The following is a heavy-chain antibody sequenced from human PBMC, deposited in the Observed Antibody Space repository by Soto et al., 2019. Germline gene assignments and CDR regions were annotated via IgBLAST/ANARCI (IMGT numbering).Heavy chain of an antibody. CDR3: ARDVGYGDFSAALLD. V-gene: IGHV1-69*01. CDR1: GGTFSSHS. Sequence: VQLMQSGAEVKQPGSSVKVSCKASGGTFSSHSINWVRQAPGQGLEWMGGIITLFVTANYAQNFQGRVTITADQSTSTAYMELNSLRSDDTAVYYCARDVGYGDFSAALLDWGQGTLVTVSS. CDR2: IITLFVTA. D-gene: IGHD4-17*01. J-gene: IGHJ4*02.